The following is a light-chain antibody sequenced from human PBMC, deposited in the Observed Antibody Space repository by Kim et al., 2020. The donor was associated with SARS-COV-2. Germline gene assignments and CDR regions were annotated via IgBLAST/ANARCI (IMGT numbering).Light chain of an antibody. CDR3: QQYYRTPLT. CDR1: PNILYGLNNKYC. CDR2: WAS. J-gene: IGKJ4*02. V-gene: IGKV4-1*01. Sequence: ATINCKSSPNILYGLNNKYCVAWYQQKPGQSPKLLIYWASTRESVVPDRFSGGGSGTDFTLTIDSLQPEYVAVYYCQQYYRTPLTFSGGTKVDIK.